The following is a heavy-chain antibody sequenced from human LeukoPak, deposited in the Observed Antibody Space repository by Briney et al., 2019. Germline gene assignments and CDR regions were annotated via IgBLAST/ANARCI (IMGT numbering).Heavy chain of an antibody. CDR1: GFTFDDYA. V-gene: IGHV3-43*02. CDR3: AKEDYSSSWYALDY. Sequence: PGGSLRLSCAASGFTFDDYAICWVRQGPGKGLEWVSLISGDGGSIYYADSVKGRFTISRDNSKNSQYLQMNSLRTEDTALYYCAKEDYSSSWYALDYWGQGTLVTVSS. D-gene: IGHD6-13*01. J-gene: IGHJ4*02. CDR2: ISGDGGSI.